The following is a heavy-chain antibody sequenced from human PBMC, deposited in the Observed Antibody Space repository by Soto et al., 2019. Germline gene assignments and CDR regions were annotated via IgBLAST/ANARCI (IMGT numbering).Heavy chain of an antibody. D-gene: IGHD3-10*01. CDR3: AKDAVPYNGQWDWFDS. V-gene: IGHV3-23*01. CDR2: IGGGGSDT. CDR1: RFTFSDFA. Sequence: DVQLLESGGGLVQPGGSLTLSCAASRFTFSDFAMSWVRQAPGKGLEWVSSIGGGGSDTYYADSVKGRFTISRDNSKNTVYLQMDSLRDEDTAVYYCAKDAVPYNGQWDWFDSWGQGTLVIVSS. J-gene: IGHJ5*01.